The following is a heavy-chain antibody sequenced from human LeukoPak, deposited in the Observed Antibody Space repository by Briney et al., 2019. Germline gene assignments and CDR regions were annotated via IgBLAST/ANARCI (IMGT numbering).Heavy chain of an antibody. CDR3: ASRNQYCGGDCFWAFDI. CDR2: ISSSGSYI. D-gene: IGHD2-21*02. CDR1: GFTFSRYS. J-gene: IGHJ3*02. Sequence: KTGVSLRLSCGASGFTFSRYSMNWVRQAPGKGLEWVSSISSSGSYIYYADSVKGRFTISRDNAKNSLYLQMNSLRAEDTAVYYCASRNQYCGGDCFWAFDIWGQGTMVTVSS. V-gene: IGHV3-21*01.